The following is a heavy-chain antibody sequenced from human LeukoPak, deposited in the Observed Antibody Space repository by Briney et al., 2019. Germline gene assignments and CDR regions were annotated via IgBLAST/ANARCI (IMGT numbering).Heavy chain of an antibody. V-gene: IGHV3-23*01. CDR1: GFTFSSYA. CDR3: ASGPYWGY. Sequence: PGGSLRLSCAASGFTFSSYAMNWVRQAPGKGLEWVSTIRGSGGSTYYADSVKDRFTISRDNSKNTLYLQMNTLRAEDTAVYYCASGPYWGYWGQGTLVTVSS. J-gene: IGHJ4*02. CDR2: IRGSGGST. D-gene: IGHD7-27*01.